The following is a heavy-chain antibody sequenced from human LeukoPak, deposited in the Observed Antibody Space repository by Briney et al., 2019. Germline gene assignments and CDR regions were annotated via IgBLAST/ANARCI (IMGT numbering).Heavy chain of an antibody. CDR2: ISSSSSYI. CDR1: GFTFSSYS. J-gene: IGHJ4*02. CDR3: ARGGDSSGWTIDY. V-gene: IGHV3-21*01. Sequence: PGGSLRLSCAASGFTFSSYSMNWVRQAPGKGLELVSSISSSSSYIYYADSVKGRFTISRDNAKNSLYLQMNSLRAEDTAVYYCARGGDSSGWTIDYWGQGTLVTVSS. D-gene: IGHD6-19*01.